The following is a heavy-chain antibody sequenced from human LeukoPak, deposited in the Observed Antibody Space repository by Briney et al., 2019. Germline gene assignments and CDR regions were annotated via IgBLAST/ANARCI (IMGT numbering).Heavy chain of an antibody. D-gene: IGHD3-10*01. J-gene: IGHJ4*02. V-gene: IGHV1-8*02. Sequence: ASVKVSCKASGYTFTSYGISWVRQATGQGFEWMGWMNPNSGQTGYVQKFQGRVTMTRDTSINTAYMELSSLTSEDTAVYYCTKGSASGNYRDHWGQGTPVTVSS. CDR1: GYTFTSYG. CDR3: TKGSASGNYRDH. CDR2: MNPNSGQT.